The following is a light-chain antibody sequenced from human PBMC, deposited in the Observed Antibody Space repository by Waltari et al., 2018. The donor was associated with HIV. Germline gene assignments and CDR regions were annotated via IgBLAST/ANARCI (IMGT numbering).Light chain of an antibody. CDR1: SRDVGSYHF. CDR2: EVS. Sequence: QSALTQPASVSGSPGQSITISCTGTSRDVGSYHFVPWYQQHPGKAPKLMIYEVSKRPSGVSNRFSGSKSGNTASLTISGLQAEDEADYYCCSYAGSSTWVFGGGTRLTVL. V-gene: IGLV2-23*02. J-gene: IGLJ3*02. CDR3: CSYAGSSTWV.